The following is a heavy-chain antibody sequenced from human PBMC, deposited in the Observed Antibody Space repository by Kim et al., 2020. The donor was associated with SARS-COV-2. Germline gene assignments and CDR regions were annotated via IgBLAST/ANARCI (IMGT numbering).Heavy chain of an antibody. Sequence: SETLSLTCAVYGGSFSGYYWSWIRQPPGKGLEWIGEINHSGSTNYNPSLKSRVTISVDTSKNQFSLKLSSVTAADTAVYYCARGGDSSRRGVYFDYWGQGTLVTVSS. D-gene: IGHD6-13*01. CDR1: GGSFSGYY. V-gene: IGHV4-34*01. J-gene: IGHJ4*02. CDR3: ARGGDSSRRGVYFDY. CDR2: INHSGST.